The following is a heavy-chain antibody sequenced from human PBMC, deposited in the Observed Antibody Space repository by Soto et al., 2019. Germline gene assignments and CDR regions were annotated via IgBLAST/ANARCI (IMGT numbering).Heavy chain of an antibody. CDR2: INHSGST. CDR3: ARGIPEDIAAAGDFDY. V-gene: IGHV4-34*01. Sequence: SETLSLTCAVYGGSFSGYYWSWIRQPPGKGLEWIGEINHSGSTNYNPSLKSRVTISVDTSKNQFSLKLSSVTAADTAVYYCARGIPEDIAAAGDFDYWGQGTLVTVSS. CDR1: GGSFSGYY. J-gene: IGHJ4*02. D-gene: IGHD6-13*01.